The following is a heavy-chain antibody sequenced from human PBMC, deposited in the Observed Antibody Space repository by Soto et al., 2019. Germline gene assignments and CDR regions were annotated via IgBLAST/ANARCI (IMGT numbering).Heavy chain of an antibody. V-gene: IGHV4-39*07. Sequence: SETLSRTCTVSGGSISSSSYYWGWIRQPPGKGLEWSGSIYYSVSTYYNPSLKSQGTISVDTSKNQFSLKMSSVTTADTAVYYCARDRAILSAPTKEYVFEIWGQGTMVIVSS. D-gene: IGHD5-12*01. J-gene: IGHJ3*02. CDR2: IYYSVST. CDR1: GGSISSSSYY. CDR3: ARDRAILSAPTKEYVFEI.